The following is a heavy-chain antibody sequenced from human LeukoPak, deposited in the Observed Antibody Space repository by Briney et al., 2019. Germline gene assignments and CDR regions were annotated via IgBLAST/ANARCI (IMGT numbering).Heavy chain of an antibody. CDR3: ARARYSSSSGADY. V-gene: IGHV3-74*01. J-gene: IGHJ4*02. Sequence: PGGSLRLSCAASGFTFSSYWMHWVRQAPGKGLVWVSRINSDGSSTSYADSVKGRFTISRDNAKNTLYLQVNSLRAEDTAVYYCARARYSSSSGADYWGQGTLVTVSS. D-gene: IGHD6-6*01. CDR2: INSDGSST. CDR1: GFTFSSYW.